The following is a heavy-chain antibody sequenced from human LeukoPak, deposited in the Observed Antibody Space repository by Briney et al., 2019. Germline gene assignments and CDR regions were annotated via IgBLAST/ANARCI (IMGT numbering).Heavy chain of an antibody. V-gene: IGHV1-2*06. Sequence: ASVKVSCKASGYTFTGYYMHWVRQAPGQGLEWMGRTNPNSGGTNYAQKFQGRVTMTRDTSISTAYMELSRLRPDDTAVYYCASFAWELLTDDAFDIWGQGTMVTVSS. D-gene: IGHD1-26*01. CDR3: ASFAWELLTDDAFDI. CDR2: TNPNSGGT. J-gene: IGHJ3*02. CDR1: GYTFTGYY.